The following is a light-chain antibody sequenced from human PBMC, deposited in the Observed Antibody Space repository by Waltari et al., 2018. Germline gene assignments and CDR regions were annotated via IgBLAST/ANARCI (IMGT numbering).Light chain of an antibody. J-gene: IGLJ3*02. CDR2: RSD. CDR1: ASHIVDHL. V-gene: IGLV1-44*01. Sequence: QSVLTQPPSASGTPAQRVTLPCSGRASHIVDHLVIWSQQLPGPAPKLLIYRSDLRPSGVPDRFSGSKSGTSASLAISGLQSEDEADYFCASWDDSMNGHWVFGGGTKVTVL. CDR3: ASWDDSMNGHWV.